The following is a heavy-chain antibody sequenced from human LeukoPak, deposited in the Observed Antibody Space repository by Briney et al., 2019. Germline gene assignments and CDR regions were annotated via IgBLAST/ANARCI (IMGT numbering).Heavy chain of an antibody. Sequence: GGSLRLSCTASGFTFVNHAMTWVRQAPGKGLEWVSAIGGSGASTYYADSVKGRFTISRDNSKNTLYLQMNSLRAEDTAVYYCAKDNIVGATTGWFDPWGQGTLVTVSS. CDR3: AKDNIVGATTGWFDP. CDR2: IGGSGAST. D-gene: IGHD1-26*01. CDR1: GFTFVNHA. V-gene: IGHV3-23*01. J-gene: IGHJ5*02.